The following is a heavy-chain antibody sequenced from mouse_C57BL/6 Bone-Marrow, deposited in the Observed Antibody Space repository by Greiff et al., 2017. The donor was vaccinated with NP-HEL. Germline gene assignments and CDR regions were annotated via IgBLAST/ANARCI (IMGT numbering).Heavy chain of an antibody. CDR1: GYSITSGYY. Sequence: EVQLQQSGPGLVKPSQSLSLTCSVTGYSITSGYYWNWIRQFPGNQLEWMGYISYDGSNNYNPSLKNRISITRDTSKNQFFLKLNSVTTEDTATYYCARDTLDSSGFAWFAYWGQGTLVTVSA. CDR2: ISYDGSN. V-gene: IGHV3-6*01. J-gene: IGHJ3*01. CDR3: ARDTLDSSGFAWFAY. D-gene: IGHD3-2*02.